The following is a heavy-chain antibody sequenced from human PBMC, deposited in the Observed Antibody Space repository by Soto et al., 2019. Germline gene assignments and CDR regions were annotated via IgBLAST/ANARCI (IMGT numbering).Heavy chain of an antibody. Sequence: SETWSLTCTVSGGSMRPDYWSWIRQPPGKGLGWMGYIYYNGVSTYNPSLKSRVTISVDTSKNKFSLKQNSVTAAGTAVYYCTRDLCYGGADSWGHATLVTVS. CDR1: GGSMRPDY. D-gene: IGHD2-8*01. CDR3: TRDLCYGGADS. CDR2: IYYNGVS. V-gene: IGHV4-59*01. J-gene: IGHJ5*01.